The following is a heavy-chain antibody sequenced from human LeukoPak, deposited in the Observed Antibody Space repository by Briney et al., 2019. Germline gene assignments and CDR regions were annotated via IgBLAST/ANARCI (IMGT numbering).Heavy chain of an antibody. CDR2: ISWNSGSI. D-gene: IGHD6-13*01. CDR1: GVTFDDYA. Sequence: PGGSLRLSCAASGVTFDDYAMHWVRQAPGKGLEWVSGISWNSGSIGYADSVKGRLTISRDNAKNSLYLQMNSLRAEDTALYYCAKGDSSWLDYWGQGTLVTVSS. V-gene: IGHV3-9*01. J-gene: IGHJ4*02. CDR3: AKGDSSWLDY.